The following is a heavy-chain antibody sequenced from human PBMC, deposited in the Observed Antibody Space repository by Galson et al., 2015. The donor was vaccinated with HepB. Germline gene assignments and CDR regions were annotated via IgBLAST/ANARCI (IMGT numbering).Heavy chain of an antibody. CDR3: ARVGSWFDP. D-gene: IGHD3-10*01. CDR2: IIPILGTT. J-gene: IGHJ5*02. V-gene: IGHV1-69*10. CDR1: GGTFSSYA. Sequence: SVKVSCKASGGTFSSYAMTWVRQAPGQGLEWMGGIIPILGTTNFAQKFQGRLKITADKSTSTAYMELSSLRFEDTAVYFCARVGSWFDPWGQGTLVTVSS.